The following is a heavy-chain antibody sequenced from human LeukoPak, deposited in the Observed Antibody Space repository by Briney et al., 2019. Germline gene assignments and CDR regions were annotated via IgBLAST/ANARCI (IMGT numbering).Heavy chain of an antibody. V-gene: IGHV4-39*07. CDR2: IYCIGST. CDR3: ARDRYYYDSSGYYLFEY. J-gene: IGHJ4*02. D-gene: IGHD3-22*01. CDR1: GGSISSSSYY. Sequence: SETLSLTCTVSGGSISSSSYYWGWIRQPPGKGLEWIGSIYCIGSTYYNPPLKSRVTMSVDTSKNQFSLKLSSVTAADTAVYYCARDRYYYDSSGYYLFEYWGQGTLVTVSS.